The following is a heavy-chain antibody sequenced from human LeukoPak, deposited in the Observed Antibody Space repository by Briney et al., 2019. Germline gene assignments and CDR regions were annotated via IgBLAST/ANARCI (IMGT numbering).Heavy chain of an antibody. CDR3: AKGQNTTMGSYYFGS. CDR2: IGSGGGNT. V-gene: IGHV3-23*01. CDR1: GFTFRSYA. D-gene: IGHD5-18*01. J-gene: IGHJ4*02. Sequence: PGGSLRLSCAAPGFTFRSYAMTWVRQAPGKGLEWVSAIGSGGGNTYYADSVKGRFTISRDNFKNTLYLQMNSLRAEDTAVYFCAKGQNTTMGSYYFGSWGQGTLVTVSS.